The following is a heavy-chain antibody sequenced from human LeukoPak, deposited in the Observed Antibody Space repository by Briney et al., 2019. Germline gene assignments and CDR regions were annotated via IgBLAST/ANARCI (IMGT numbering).Heavy chain of an antibody. CDR3: ATTGYDILTGYYRLELDY. V-gene: IGHV5-51*01. Sequence: GESLKISCKGSGYSFTSYWIGWVRQMPGKGLEWMGIIYPGDSDTRYSPSFQGQITISADKSNSTAYLQWISLKASDTDMYYVATTGYDILTGYYRLELDYGGRGPLVTVSS. CDR2: IYPGDSDT. J-gene: IGHJ4*02. D-gene: IGHD3-9*01. CDR1: GYSFTSYW.